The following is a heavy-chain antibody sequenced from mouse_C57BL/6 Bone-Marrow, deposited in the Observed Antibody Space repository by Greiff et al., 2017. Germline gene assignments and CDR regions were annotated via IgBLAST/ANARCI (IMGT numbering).Heavy chain of an antibody. CDR3: AKGARAWFAY. J-gene: IGHJ3*01. CDR2: IYPGSGST. D-gene: IGHD3-3*01. V-gene: IGHV1-55*01. Sequence: VQLHQPGAELVKPGASVKLSCKASGYTFTSYWITWVKQRPGQGLEWIGDIYPGSGSTNYNEQFKSKATLTVDTSSSTAYMQLSCRTSEDSAVYYCAKGARAWFAYWGQGTLVTVSA. CDR1: GYTFTSYW.